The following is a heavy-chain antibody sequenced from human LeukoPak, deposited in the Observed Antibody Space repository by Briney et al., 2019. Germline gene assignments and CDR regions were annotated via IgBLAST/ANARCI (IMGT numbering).Heavy chain of an antibody. Sequence: GGSLRLSCAASGFTFSSYGMHWVRQAPGKGLEWVANINQDGSEKYYVDSVKGRFTISRDNAENSLYLQMNSLRADDTAVYYCTRVPLSGISDHWGQGTLVTVSS. D-gene: IGHD2/OR15-2a*01. CDR3: TRVPLSGISDH. J-gene: IGHJ4*02. V-gene: IGHV3-7*05. CDR2: INQDGSEK. CDR1: GFTFSSYG.